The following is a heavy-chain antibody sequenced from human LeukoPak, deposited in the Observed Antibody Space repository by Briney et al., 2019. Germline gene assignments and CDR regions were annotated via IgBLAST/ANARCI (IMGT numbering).Heavy chain of an antibody. D-gene: IGHD5-12*01. CDR2: IIPIFGTA. Sequence: SVKVSCKASGGTFSSYAISWVRQAPGQGLEWMGGIIPIFGTANYAQKFQGRVTITTDESTSTAYMELSSLRSEDTAVYYCARDPRPRGYDTLVFDYWGQGTLVTVSS. V-gene: IGHV1-69*05. J-gene: IGHJ4*02. CDR1: GGTFSSYA. CDR3: ARDPRPRGYDTLVFDY.